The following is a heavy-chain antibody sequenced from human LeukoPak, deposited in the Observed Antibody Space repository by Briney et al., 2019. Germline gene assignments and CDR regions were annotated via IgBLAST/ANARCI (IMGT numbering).Heavy chain of an antibody. CDR1: GGTCNSYA. J-gene: IGHJ6*03. D-gene: IGHD5-24*01. CDR3: ASGSLGDGYGVGDYYQYMDV. CDR2: IMPLFGTA. V-gene: IGHV1-69*05. Sequence: SVKVSCKASGGTCNSYANSWVRQPPGQGLEWRGGIMPLFGTANYAQEFQGKVTFTTDESASTAYMEVSSLRSEDTAVYYCASGSLGDGYGVGDYYQYMDVWGKGTTVTVSS.